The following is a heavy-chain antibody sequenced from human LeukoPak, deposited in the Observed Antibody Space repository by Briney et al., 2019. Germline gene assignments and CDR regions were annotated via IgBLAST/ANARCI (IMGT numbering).Heavy chain of an antibody. D-gene: IGHD4-17*01. Sequence: SETLSLTCAVYGGSFSGYCWSWIRQPPGKGLEWIGEINHSGSTNYNPSLKSRVTISVDTSKNQFSLKLSSVTAADTAVHYCARVRLTTVTDYWGQGTLVTVSS. CDR1: GGSFSGYC. J-gene: IGHJ4*02. CDR2: INHSGST. V-gene: IGHV4-34*01. CDR3: ARVRLTTVTDY.